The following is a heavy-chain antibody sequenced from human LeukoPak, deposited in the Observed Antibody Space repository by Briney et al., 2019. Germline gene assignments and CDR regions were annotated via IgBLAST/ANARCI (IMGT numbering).Heavy chain of an antibody. D-gene: IGHD2-2*01. J-gene: IGHJ3*02. V-gene: IGHV1-2*02. CDR1: GYTFTGYY. Sequence: ASVKVSCKASGYTFTGYYIHWVRQAPGQGLEWMGWINPNSGGTYYEQKFQGRVTMTRDTSISTAYMELSRLRSDDTAVYYCANRVSSSAFDIWGQGTMVTVPS. CDR2: INPNSGGT. CDR3: ANRVSSSAFDI.